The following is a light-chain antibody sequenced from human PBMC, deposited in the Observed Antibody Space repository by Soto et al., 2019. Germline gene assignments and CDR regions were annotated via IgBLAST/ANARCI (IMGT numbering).Light chain of an antibody. CDR3: QQYGSSPYT. CDR1: QSVSSSY. J-gene: IGKJ2*01. V-gene: IGKV3-20*01. Sequence: EIVLTQSPGTLSLSPGERATLSCSASQSVSSSYLAWYQQKPGQAPRLLIYGASSRATGIPDRFSGSGSGRDFTLTISRLEPEDFAVYYCQQYGSSPYTFGQGTKLEIK. CDR2: GAS.